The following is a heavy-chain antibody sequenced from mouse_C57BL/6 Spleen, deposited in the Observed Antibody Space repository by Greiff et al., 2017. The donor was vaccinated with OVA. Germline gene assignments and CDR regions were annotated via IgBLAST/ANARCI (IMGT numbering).Heavy chain of an antibody. CDR1: GFTFSDYG. CDR2: ISSGSSTI. D-gene: IGHD2-5*01. Sequence: EVMLVESGGGLVKPGGSLKLSCAASGFTFSDYGMHWVRQAPEKGLEWVAYISSGSSTIYYADTVKGRFTISRDNAKNTLFLQMTSLRSEDTAMYYWARAYYSNYYYAMDYWGQGTSVTVSS. J-gene: IGHJ4*01. CDR3: ARAYYSNYYYAMDY. V-gene: IGHV5-17*01.